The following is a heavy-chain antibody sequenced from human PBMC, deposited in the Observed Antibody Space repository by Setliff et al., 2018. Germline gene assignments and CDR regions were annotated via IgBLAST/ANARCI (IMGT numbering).Heavy chain of an antibody. CDR1: GGSFSGYY. CDR2: IYHNGIT. Sequence: SETLSLTCAVYGGSFSGYYWSWIRQPPGKGLEWIGEIYHNGITNYSPSLKSRVSISVDKSKNQVSLKLNSVTAADTAVYYCGRDPHTPTVTTRGDYWGQGTLVTVSS. CDR3: GRDPHTPTVTTRGDY. D-gene: IGHD4-17*01. J-gene: IGHJ4*02. V-gene: IGHV4-34*01.